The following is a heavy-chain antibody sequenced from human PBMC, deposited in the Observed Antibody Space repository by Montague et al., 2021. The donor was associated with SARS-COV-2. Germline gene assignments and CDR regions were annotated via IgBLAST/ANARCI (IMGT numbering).Heavy chain of an antibody. CDR2: ISSSSGYI. V-gene: IGHV3-21*01. J-gene: IGHJ6*02. Sequence: SLRLSCAASGFTFSSSSMNWVRQAPGKGLEWVSSISSSSGYIYFADSVKGRFTISRDNAKNSLYLQMNSLRAEDTAMYYCARDDRGVTYCGGGSCQSGYYGMDVWGQGTTVTVSS. CDR1: GFTFSSSS. D-gene: IGHD2-15*01. CDR3: ARDDRGVTYCGGGSCQSGYYGMDV.